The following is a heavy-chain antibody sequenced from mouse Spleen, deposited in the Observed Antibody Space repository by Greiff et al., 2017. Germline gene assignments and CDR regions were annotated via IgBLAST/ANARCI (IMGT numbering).Heavy chain of an antibody. CDR3: VRERQLGLPYYYAMDY. CDR1: GFTFNTYA. J-gene: IGHJ4*01. Sequence: DVKLVESGGGLVQPKGSLKLSCAASGFTFNTYAMHWVRQAPGKGLEWVARIRSKSSNYATYYADSVKDRFTISRDDSQSMLYLQMNNLKTEDTAMYYCVRERQLGLPYYYAMDYWGQGTSVTVSS. CDR2: IRSKSSNYAT. V-gene: IGHV10-3*01. D-gene: IGHD3-2*01.